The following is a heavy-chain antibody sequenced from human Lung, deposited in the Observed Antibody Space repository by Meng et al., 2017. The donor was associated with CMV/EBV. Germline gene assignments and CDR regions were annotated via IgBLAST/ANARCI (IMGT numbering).Heavy chain of an antibody. CDR1: GFTLTSYA. CDR3: AKEFLGAVEF. Sequence: GESXKISCAASGFTLTSYAMSWVCQAPGKGLEWVAVIYSGGSSTYFADSVRGRFTISRDDSRNTLFLQMNSLRPEETAVYFCAKEFLGAVEFWGPGTPVTVSS. V-gene: IGHV3-23*03. D-gene: IGHD3-10*01. CDR2: IYSGGSST. J-gene: IGHJ4*02.